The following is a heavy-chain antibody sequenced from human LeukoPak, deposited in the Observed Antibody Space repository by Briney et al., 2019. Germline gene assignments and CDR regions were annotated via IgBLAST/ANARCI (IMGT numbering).Heavy chain of an antibody. Sequence: SETLSLTCTVSGGSIRSSSYYWSWIRQPPGKGLEWIGYIYYSGSTNYNPSLKSRVTISVDTSKNQFSLKLSSVTAADTAVYYCARGLMKDFWSGYFPPFFDYWGQGTLVTVSS. D-gene: IGHD3-3*01. CDR1: GGSIRSSSYY. CDR2: IYYSGST. CDR3: ARGLMKDFWSGYFPPFFDY. J-gene: IGHJ4*02. V-gene: IGHV4-61*01.